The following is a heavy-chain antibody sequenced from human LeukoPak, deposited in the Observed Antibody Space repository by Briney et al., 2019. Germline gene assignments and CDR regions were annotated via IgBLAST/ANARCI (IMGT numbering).Heavy chain of an antibody. D-gene: IGHD3-3*01. Sequence: SVKVSCKASGGTFSSYAISWVRQAPGQGLEWMGRIIPIFGTANYAQKFQGRVTITTDESTSTAYMELSSLRSEDTAVYYCARDLTMGAITHYYYYMDVWGKGTTVTVSS. CDR3: ARDLTMGAITHYYYYMDV. J-gene: IGHJ6*03. CDR2: IIPIFGTA. CDR1: GGTFSSYA. V-gene: IGHV1-69*05.